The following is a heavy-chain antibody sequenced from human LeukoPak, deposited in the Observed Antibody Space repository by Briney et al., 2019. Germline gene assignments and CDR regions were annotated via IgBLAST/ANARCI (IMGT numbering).Heavy chain of an antibody. CDR3: AELGITMIGGV. V-gene: IGHV3-30*04. Sequence: GGSLRLSCAASGFTFSTYAMHWVRQAPGKGLEWVAAISYDGSKKHYADSVKGRFTISRDNSKNTLYLQMNSLRAEDTAVYYCAELGITMIGGVRGKGTTVTISS. CDR2: ISYDGSKK. J-gene: IGHJ6*04. D-gene: IGHD3-10*02. CDR1: GFTFSTYA.